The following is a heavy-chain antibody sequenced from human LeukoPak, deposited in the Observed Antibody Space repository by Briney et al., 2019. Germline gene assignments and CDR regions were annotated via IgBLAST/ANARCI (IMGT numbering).Heavy chain of an antibody. Sequence: GGSLRLSCAASGFSVSNHYMSWVRQPPGKGLEWVSVIYSGGSTYYADSVKGRFTISRDNSKNTLYLQVNSLRAEDTAVYYCAREVVSIPSYFESWGQGTRVTVSS. CDR1: GFSVSNHY. J-gene: IGHJ4*02. D-gene: IGHD2-15*01. CDR3: AREVVSIPSYFES. CDR2: IYSGGST. V-gene: IGHV3-53*01.